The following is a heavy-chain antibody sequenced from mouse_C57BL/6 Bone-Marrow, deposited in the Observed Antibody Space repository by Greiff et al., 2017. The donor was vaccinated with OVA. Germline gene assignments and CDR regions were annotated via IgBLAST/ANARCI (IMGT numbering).Heavy chain of an antibody. CDR2: IDPSDSYT. J-gene: IGHJ1*03. D-gene: IGHD1-1*01. V-gene: IGHV1-69*01. CDR1: GYTFTSYW. CDR3: AFTTVVARDWYFDV. Sequence: MQKTGAELVIPRNSVKLSCKASGYTFTSYWMHWVKQRPGQGLEWIGEIDPSDSYTNYNQKFKGKSTLTVDKSSSTAYMQLISLTSEDSAVYYCAFTTVVARDWYFDVWGTGTTVTVSS.